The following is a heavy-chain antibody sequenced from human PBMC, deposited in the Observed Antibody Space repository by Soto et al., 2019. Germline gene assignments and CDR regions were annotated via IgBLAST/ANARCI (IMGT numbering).Heavy chain of an antibody. D-gene: IGHD3-16*01. V-gene: IGHV4-30-4*01. CDR1: GDSISSGNKY. CDR3: ARVPSPFDYYYAMDV. J-gene: IGHJ6*02. Sequence: QVQLRESGPGLVMPSQTLSLTCTVSGDSISSGNKYWSWIRQPPGKGLEWIGYIFSSGTTYYNPSLKSRLTMPLDTSQNHFSLKLNSVTDADTAVYYCARVPSPFDYYYAMDVWGQGTTVTVSS. CDR2: IFSSGTT.